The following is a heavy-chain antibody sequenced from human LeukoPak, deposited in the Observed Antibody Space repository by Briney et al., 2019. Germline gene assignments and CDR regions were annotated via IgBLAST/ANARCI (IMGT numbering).Heavy chain of an antibody. CDR1: GGSISSSNW. D-gene: IGHD4-17*01. J-gene: IGHJ6*02. V-gene: IGHV4-4*02. CDR3: ARGDYGDYGDYYYGMDV. CDR2: IYHSGST. Sequence: SGTLSLTCAVSGGSISSSNWWSWVRQPPGKGLEWIGEIYHSGSTNYNPSLKSRVTISVDTSKNQFSLKLSSVTAADTAVYYCARGDYGDYGDYYYGMDVWGQGTTVTVSS.